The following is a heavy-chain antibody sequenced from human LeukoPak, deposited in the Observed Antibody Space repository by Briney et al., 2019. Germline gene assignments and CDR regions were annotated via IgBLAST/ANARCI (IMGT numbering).Heavy chain of an antibody. D-gene: IGHD3-22*01. CDR2: IRSKTYGETT. J-gene: IGHJ4*02. CDR3: TRGDGSGIC. CDR1: GFTFGDYA. V-gene: IGHV3-49*04. Sequence: GRSLRLSCTASGFTFGDYAMGWVRQAPGKGLEWIGFIRSKTYGETTEYAASVKGRFTFSRDDSESIAYLQMNSLNIEDTAVYYCTRGDGSGICWGQGTLVTVSS.